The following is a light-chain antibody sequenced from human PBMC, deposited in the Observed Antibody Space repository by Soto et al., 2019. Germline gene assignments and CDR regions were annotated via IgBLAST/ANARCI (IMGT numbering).Light chain of an antibody. V-gene: IGKV1-39*01. Sequence: DIRMTQSPSSLSASVGDRVTITCRASQSISSYLNWYQQKPGKAPKLLIYAASSLQSGVPSRFSGSGSGTDFTLTISSLQPEDFATYYCQQSYSTLQVTFGQGTRLEIK. CDR3: QQSYSTLQVT. CDR1: QSISSY. J-gene: IGKJ5*01. CDR2: AAS.